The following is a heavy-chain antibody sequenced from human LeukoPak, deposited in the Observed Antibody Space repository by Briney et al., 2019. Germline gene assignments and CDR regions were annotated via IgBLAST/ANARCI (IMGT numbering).Heavy chain of an antibody. D-gene: IGHD3-22*01. J-gene: IGHJ6*03. CDR1: GGSISSGGYF. Sequence: PSETLSLTCTVSGGSISSGGYFCSWIRQHPGEGLEWIAHIYHAGSTHDNPSLRGRVAISLDTSANQFSLRLSSVTAADTAVYFCARATHYSASTGGPYMDVWGQGTTVTVSS. CDR3: ARATHYSASTGGPYMDV. CDR2: IYHAGST. V-gene: IGHV4-31*03.